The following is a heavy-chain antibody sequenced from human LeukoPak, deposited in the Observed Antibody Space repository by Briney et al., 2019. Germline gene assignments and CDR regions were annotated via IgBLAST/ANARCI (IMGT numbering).Heavy chain of an antibody. V-gene: IGHV4-59*01. Sequence: SETLSLTCTVSGGSISSYYWSWIRQPPGKGLEWIGYIYYSGSTSYNPSLRSRVTISVDTSKNQFSLKLSSVTAADTAVYYCARDEGDGTYFDYWGQGTLVTVSS. CDR3: ARDEGDGTYFDY. CDR1: GGSISSYY. J-gene: IGHJ4*02. D-gene: IGHD6-13*01. CDR2: IYYSGST.